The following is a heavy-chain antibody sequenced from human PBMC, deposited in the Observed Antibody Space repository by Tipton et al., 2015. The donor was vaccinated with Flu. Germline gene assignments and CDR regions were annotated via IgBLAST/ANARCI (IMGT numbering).Heavy chain of an antibody. J-gene: IGHJ4*02. CDR1: GGSISSYY. CDR2: IYYSGST. Sequence: TLSLTCTVSGGSISSYYWSWIRQPPGKGLEWIGYIYYSGSTNYNPSLKSRVTISVDTSKNQFSLKLSSVTAADTAVYYCARHRKPRITIFGVGIFDYWGQGTLVTVSS. D-gene: IGHD3-3*01. CDR3: ARHRKPRITIFGVGIFDY. V-gene: IGHV4-59*08.